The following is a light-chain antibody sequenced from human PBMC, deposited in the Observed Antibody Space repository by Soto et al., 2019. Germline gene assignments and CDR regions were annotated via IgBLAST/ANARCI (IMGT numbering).Light chain of an antibody. Sequence: EIVMTQSPATLSVSPGERVTLSCRASQSVYSNLAWYQQKPGQAPRLLIHGSFTRATGIPARFSGSGSGTEFTLTISRLQSEDLVVYYCQQFNQWPLTVGGGTKVEIK. CDR2: GSF. CDR3: QQFNQWPLT. J-gene: IGKJ4*01. CDR1: QSVYSN. V-gene: IGKV3-15*01.